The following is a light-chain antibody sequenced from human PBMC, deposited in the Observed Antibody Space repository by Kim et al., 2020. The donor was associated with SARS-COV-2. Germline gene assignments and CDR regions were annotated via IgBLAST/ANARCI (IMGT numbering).Light chain of an antibody. V-gene: IGKV1-33*01. CDR1: QDIERY. CDR3: QQSDKLPLT. Sequence: DIQMTQSPSSLSASVGDRVTITCQASQDIERYLNWFQQKPGKAPKLLIYDASNLEFGVPSRFSGSGSGTHFSFPITSLHPEDVATYYCQQSDKLPLTFGPGTKVDIK. CDR2: DAS. J-gene: IGKJ3*01.